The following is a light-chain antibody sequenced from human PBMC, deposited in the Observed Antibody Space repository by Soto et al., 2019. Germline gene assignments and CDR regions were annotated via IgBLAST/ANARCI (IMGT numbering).Light chain of an antibody. CDR3: QQYKNWPL. Sequence: MMMTQSPATLSVSRGERVTISCRTSHSVNSHVSWYQQKPGQAPMLLLYGASTRATGIPVWFSGSGFGTEFTLTISSLQSEYFTVYYCQQYKNWPLFGQGTLLEIK. V-gene: IGKV3-15*01. CDR1: HSVNSH. CDR2: GAS. J-gene: IGKJ5*01.